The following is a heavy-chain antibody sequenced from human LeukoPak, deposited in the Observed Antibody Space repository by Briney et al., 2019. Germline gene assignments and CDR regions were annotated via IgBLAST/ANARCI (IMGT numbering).Heavy chain of an antibody. J-gene: IGHJ6*03. CDR1: GFTFSSYW. D-gene: IGHD3-3*01. V-gene: IGHV3-74*01. Sequence: GGSLRLSCAASGFTFSSYWMHWVRQAPGKGLVWVSRINTDGSSTSYADSVKGRFTISRDNAKNTLYLQMYSLRAEDTAVYYCARVSTIFGVVSHMDVWGKGTTVTVSS. CDR2: INTDGSST. CDR3: ARVSTIFGVVSHMDV.